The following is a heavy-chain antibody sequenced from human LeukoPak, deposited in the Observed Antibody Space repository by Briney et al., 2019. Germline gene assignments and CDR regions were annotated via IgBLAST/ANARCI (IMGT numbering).Heavy chain of an antibody. CDR2: IHYSGST. D-gene: IGHD3-10*01. CDR3: ARDFGRYYSGSESYFKMQYWFDP. CDR1: GGSISSYY. Sequence: SETLSLTCTVSGGSISSYYWSWIRQSPGKGLEWIGSIHYSGSTYYNPSLKSRVSISLDTSKSQFSLKLSSVTAADTAVYYCARDFGRYYSGSESYFKMQYWFDPWGQGTLVTASS. J-gene: IGHJ5*02. V-gene: IGHV4-39*07.